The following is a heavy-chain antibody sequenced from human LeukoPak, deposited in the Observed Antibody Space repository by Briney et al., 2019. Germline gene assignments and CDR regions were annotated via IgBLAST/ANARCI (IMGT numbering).Heavy chain of an antibody. CDR3: ARGKDYYYYGMDV. CDR2: IYPGDSDT. V-gene: IGHV5-51*01. Sequence: GESLKISCKGSGYSFTSDWIGWVRQMPGKGLEWIGIIYPGDSDTRYSPSFQGQVTISADKSISTAYLQWSSLKASDTAMYYCARGKDYYYYGMDVWGQGTTVTVSS. J-gene: IGHJ6*02. CDR1: GYSFTSDW.